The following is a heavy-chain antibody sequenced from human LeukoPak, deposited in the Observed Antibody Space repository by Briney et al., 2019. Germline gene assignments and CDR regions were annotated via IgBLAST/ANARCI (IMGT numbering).Heavy chain of an antibody. Sequence: GSVNVSCKASGYTFTSYDINWVRQATGQGLEWMGWTNPNSGYTGYAQKFQGRVTMTRNISISTAYMELSSLRSEDTAVYYCARGYSYGYSSYYYYIDVWGKGTTVTISS. CDR2: TNPNSGYT. J-gene: IGHJ6*03. D-gene: IGHD5-18*01. V-gene: IGHV1-8*01. CDR1: GYTFTSYD. CDR3: ARGYSYGYSSYYYYIDV.